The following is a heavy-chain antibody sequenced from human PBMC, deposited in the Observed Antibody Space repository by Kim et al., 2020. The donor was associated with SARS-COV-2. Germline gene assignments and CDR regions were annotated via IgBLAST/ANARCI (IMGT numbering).Heavy chain of an antibody. V-gene: IGHV3-15*01. J-gene: IGHJ3*02. CDR1: GFTFSNAW. CDR3: TTDLGNDWLQQRDAFDI. CDR2: IKSKTDGGTT. Sequence: GGSLRLSCAASGFTFSNAWMSWVRQAPGKGLEWVGRIKSKTDGGTTDYAAPVKGRFTISRDDSKNTLYLQMNSLKTEDTAVYYCTTDLGNDWLQQRDAFDIWGQGTMVTVSS. D-gene: IGHD3-9*01.